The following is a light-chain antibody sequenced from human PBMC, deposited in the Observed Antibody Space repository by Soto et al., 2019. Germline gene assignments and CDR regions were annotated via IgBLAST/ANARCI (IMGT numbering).Light chain of an antibody. CDR3: MQGTHWPWT. J-gene: IGKJ1*01. CDR1: QSLVYRDGNTY. CDR2: KVS. Sequence: DVVMTQSPLSLPVTLGQPASISCRSSQSLVYRDGNTYLNWFQQRPGQSPRRLIYKVSNQDSGVPDRFSGSGSGTDFTLKISRVEAEDVGVYYCMQGTHWPWTFGQGTKVEIK. V-gene: IGKV2-30*01.